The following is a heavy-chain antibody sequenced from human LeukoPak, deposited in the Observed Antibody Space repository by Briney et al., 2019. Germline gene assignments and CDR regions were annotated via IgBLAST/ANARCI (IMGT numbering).Heavy chain of an antibody. Sequence: PSETLSLICTVSGGSISSSSYYWGWIRQPPGSGLEWIGTISYSGSSYYNPSLKSRVTISVDTSKNQFSLKLSSVTAADTAVYYCARDGVPRITIFGVVTDQADYYYMDVWGKGTTVTVSS. D-gene: IGHD3-3*01. J-gene: IGHJ6*03. CDR1: GGSISSSSYY. CDR3: ARDGVPRITIFGVVTDQADYYYMDV. V-gene: IGHV4-39*07. CDR2: ISYSGSS.